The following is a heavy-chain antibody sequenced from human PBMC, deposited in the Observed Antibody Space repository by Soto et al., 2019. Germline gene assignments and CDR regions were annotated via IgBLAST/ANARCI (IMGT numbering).Heavy chain of an antibody. CDR3: ARVFGSGWSGFDP. V-gene: IGHV5-51*01. CDR1: GYSFTSYW. CDR2: IYPGDSDT. J-gene: IGHJ5*02. D-gene: IGHD6-19*01. Sequence: GESLKISCKGSGYSFTSYWIGWVRQMPGKGLEWMGIIYPGDSDTRYSPSFQGQVTISADKSISTAYLQWRSLTASDTAMYYCARVFGSGWSGFDPWGQGTLVTVSS.